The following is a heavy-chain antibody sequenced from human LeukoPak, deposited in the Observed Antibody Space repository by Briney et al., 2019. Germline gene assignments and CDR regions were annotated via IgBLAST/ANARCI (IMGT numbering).Heavy chain of an antibody. V-gene: IGHV1-2*02. CDR3: ARGDIVVVPAAPPGYYYYFMDV. CDR2: INPNSGGT. Sequence: RASVKVSCKASGYTFTGYYMHWVRQAPGQGLEWMGWINPNSGGTNYAQRFQGRVTMTRDTSISTAYMELSRLRSDDTAVYYCARGDIVVVPAAPPGYYYYFMDVWGKGTTVTVSS. CDR1: GYTFTGYY. D-gene: IGHD2-2*01. J-gene: IGHJ6*03.